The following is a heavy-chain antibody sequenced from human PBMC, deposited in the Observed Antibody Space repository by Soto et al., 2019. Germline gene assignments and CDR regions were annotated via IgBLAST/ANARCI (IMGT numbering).Heavy chain of an antibody. CDR2: ITSSGSTI. Sequence: GGSLRLSCAASGFTFSDYYMSWIRQAPGKGLEWVSYITSSGSTIYYADSVRGRFTISRDNAKNSLYLQMNSLRAEDTAVYYCAREKTAMVTVDYWGQGTLVTVSS. J-gene: IGHJ4*02. D-gene: IGHD5-18*01. CDR1: GFTFSDYY. CDR3: AREKTAMVTVDY. V-gene: IGHV3-11*01.